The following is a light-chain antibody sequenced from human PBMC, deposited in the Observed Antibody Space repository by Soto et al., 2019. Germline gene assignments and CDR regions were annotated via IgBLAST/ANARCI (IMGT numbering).Light chain of an antibody. CDR2: GVN. J-gene: IGLJ2*01. CDR1: SSDIGHFDS. Sequence: QSALTQPPSASVSPGHSVTVSCTGTSSDIGHFDSVSWYQQFPGKATKLIIYGVNKRPSGVPDRFSGSKSGNTASLTVSGIQAEDEADYYCSAYVGSHYFVVFGGGTKLTVL. V-gene: IGLV2-8*01. CDR3: SAYVGSHYFVV.